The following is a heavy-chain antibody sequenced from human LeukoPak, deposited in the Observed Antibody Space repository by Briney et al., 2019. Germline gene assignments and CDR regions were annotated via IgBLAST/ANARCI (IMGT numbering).Heavy chain of an antibody. CDR3: ARRGAYSGNDLAWYFDL. CDR1: GGSFSGYY. J-gene: IGHJ2*01. D-gene: IGHD5-12*01. Sequence: PSETLSLTCAVYGGSFSGYYWSWIRQPPGKGLEWIGEINHSGSTNYNPSLKSRVTISVDTSKNQFSLRLSSVTAADTAVDYCARRGAYSGNDLAWYFDLWGRGTLVSVSS. V-gene: IGHV4-34*01. CDR2: INHSGST.